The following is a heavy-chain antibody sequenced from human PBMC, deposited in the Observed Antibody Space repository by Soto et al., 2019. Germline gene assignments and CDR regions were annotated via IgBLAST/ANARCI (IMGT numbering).Heavy chain of an antibody. D-gene: IGHD3-3*01. CDR2: IIPIFGTA. Sequence: SVKVSCKASGGTFSSYAISWVRQAPGQGLEWMGGIIPIFGTANYAQKFQGRVTITADESTSTAYMELSSLRSEDTAVYYCARTILGRNWFDPWGQGTLVTVSS. CDR1: GGTFSSYA. CDR3: ARTILGRNWFDP. V-gene: IGHV1-69*13. J-gene: IGHJ5*02.